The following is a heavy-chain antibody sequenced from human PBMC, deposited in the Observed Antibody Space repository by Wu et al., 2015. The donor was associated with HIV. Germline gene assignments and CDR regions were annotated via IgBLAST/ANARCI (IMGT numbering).Heavy chain of an antibody. CDR2: INPINGAT. J-gene: IGHJ4*02. CDR3: ARDAPPITTEFDQ. D-gene: IGHD3-22*01. V-gene: IGHV1-2*02. CDR1: GYTSTAFY. Sequence: QVQLIQSGAEMKKPGASVQVSCTASGYTSTAFYIHWVRQAPGQRPEWMGWINPINGATIYSENFEGRVTLTRDTSTNTAYMELSSLRSGDTAIYYCARDAPPITTEFDQWGQGTLVSVSS.